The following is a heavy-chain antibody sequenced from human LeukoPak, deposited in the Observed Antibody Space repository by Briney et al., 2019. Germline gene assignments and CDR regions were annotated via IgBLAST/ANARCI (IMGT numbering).Heavy chain of an antibody. CDR2: INAGNGNT. CDR1: GYTFTSYA. J-gene: IGHJ5*02. D-gene: IGHD4-17*01. V-gene: IGHV1-3*01. CDR3: TRVLPPLRSNWFDP. Sequence: ASVKVSCKASGYTFTSYAMRWVRQAPGQRLEWMGWINAGNGNTKYSQKFQGRVTITRDTSASTAYMELSSLRSEDTAVYYCTRVLPPLRSNWFDPWGQGTLVTVSS.